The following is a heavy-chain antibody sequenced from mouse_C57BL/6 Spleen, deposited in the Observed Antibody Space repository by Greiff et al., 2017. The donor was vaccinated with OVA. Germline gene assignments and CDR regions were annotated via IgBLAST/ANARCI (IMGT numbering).Heavy chain of an antibody. CDR2: ISYDGSN. V-gene: IGHV3-6*01. J-gene: IGHJ3*01. D-gene: IGHD2-4*01. CDR3: ARGESYDYAWFAY. CDR1: GYSITSGYY. Sequence: DVQLQESGPGLVKPSQSLSLTCSVTGYSITSGYYWTWIRQFPGNKLEWMGYISYDGSNNYNPSLKNRISITRDTSKNQFFLKLNSVTTEDTATYYCARGESYDYAWFAYWGQGTLVTVSA.